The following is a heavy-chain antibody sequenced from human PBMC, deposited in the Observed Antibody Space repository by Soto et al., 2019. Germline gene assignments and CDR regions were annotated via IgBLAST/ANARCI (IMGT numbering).Heavy chain of an antibody. CDR1: GFTFTSSA. CDR3: AADYSVTFGGVIVIGFDAFDI. D-gene: IGHD3-16*02. Sequence: ASVKVSCKPSGFTFTSSAVQWVRQALGQRLEWIGWIVVGSGNTNYAQKFQERVTITRDMSTSTAYMELSSLRSEDTAVYYCAADYSVTFGGVIVIGFDAFDIWGQGTMVTVSS. V-gene: IGHV1-58*01. CDR2: IVVGSGNT. J-gene: IGHJ3*02.